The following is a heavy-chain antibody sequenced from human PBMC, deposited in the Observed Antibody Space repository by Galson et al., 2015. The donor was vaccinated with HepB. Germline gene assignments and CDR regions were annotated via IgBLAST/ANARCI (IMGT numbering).Heavy chain of an antibody. CDR1: GFTFSSYA. D-gene: IGHD3-22*01. CDR3: ATESICDSSGDWATGTCAI. Sequence: SLRLSCAASGFTFSSYAMSWVRQAPGKGLEWVSAISGSSGSTYYADSVKGRFTISRDNSKNTLYLQMNSLRAEDTAVYYCATESICDSSGDWATGTCAIWGQGTMVTVSS. J-gene: IGHJ3*02. V-gene: IGHV3-23*01. CDR2: ISGSSGST.